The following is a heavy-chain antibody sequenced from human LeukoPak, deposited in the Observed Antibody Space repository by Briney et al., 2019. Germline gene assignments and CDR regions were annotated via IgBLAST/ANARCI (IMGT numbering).Heavy chain of an antibody. J-gene: IGHJ4*02. V-gene: IGHV3-48*03. CDR1: GFTFSHYE. CDR3: ARGPNGSGWIYYFDY. Sequence: GGSLRLSCAASGFTFSHYEMNWVRQAPGKGLEWLSYISSSASSIYYADSVKGRFTISRDNAKKSVYLQVNSLRAEDTAVYYCARGPNGSGWIYYFDYWGQGTLVTVSS. CDR2: ISSSASSI. D-gene: IGHD6-19*01.